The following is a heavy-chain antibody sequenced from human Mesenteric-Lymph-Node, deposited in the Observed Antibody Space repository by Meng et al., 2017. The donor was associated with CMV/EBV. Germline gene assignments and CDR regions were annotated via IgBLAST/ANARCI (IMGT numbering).Heavy chain of an antibody. CDR2: IRYDGSNK. J-gene: IGHJ5*02. V-gene: IGHV3-30*02. CDR3: ARGDFWNGSPHNWFDP. D-gene: IGHD3-3*01. CDR1: GFTFSSYG. Sequence: GGSLRLSCVASGFTFSSYGMHWVRQAPGKGLEWVAFIRYDGSNKYYADSVKGRFTISRDNSKNTLFLQMNSLRADDTAVYYCARGDFWNGSPHNWFDPWGQGSLVTVSS.